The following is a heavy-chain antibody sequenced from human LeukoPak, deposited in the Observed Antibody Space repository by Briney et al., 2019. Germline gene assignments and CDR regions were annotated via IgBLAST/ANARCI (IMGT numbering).Heavy chain of an antibody. D-gene: IGHD6-13*01. J-gene: IGHJ4*02. CDR3: ATDLGSSRPNF. CDR2: IKQDGSEK. V-gene: IGHV3-7*01. CDR1: GFSFSR. Sequence: PGGSLRLSCAASGFSFSRMSWVRQAPGKGLEWVANIKQDGSEKYYVDSAKGRFTISRDNAKNSLYLQMNSLRAEDTAVYYCATDLGSSRPNFWGQGILVTVFS.